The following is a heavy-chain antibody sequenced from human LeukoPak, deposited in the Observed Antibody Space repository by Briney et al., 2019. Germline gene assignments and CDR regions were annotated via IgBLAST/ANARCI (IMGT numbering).Heavy chain of an antibody. J-gene: IGHJ5*02. Sequence: SETLSLTCTVSGGSISSYYWSWIRQPPGKGLEWIGYIYTSGSTNYNPSLKSRVTISVDTSKNQFSLKLSSVTAADTAVYYCARQMGATRRFYPWGQGTLVTVSS. CDR3: ARQMGATRRFYP. CDR2: IYTSGST. CDR1: GGSISSYY. D-gene: IGHD1-26*01. V-gene: IGHV4-4*09.